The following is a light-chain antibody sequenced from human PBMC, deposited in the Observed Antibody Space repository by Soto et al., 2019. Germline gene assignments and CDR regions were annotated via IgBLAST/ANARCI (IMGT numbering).Light chain of an antibody. CDR2: AAS. Sequence: EIVMTQSPVTLSVSPGGRATLSCRASQSVSSALAWYQQKPGQSPRLLIYAASTRATGVPARFSGSGSGTDFPLTISSLQSEDFAVYYCQQYKDWPPYTFGQGTKLEIK. J-gene: IGKJ2*01. V-gene: IGKV3-15*01. CDR3: QQYKDWPPYT. CDR1: QSVSSA.